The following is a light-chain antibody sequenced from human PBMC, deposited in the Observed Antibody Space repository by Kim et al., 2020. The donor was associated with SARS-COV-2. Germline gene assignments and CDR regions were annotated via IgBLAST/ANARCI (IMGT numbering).Light chain of an antibody. J-gene: IGLJ2*01. CDR3: NSRDNNDNVL. V-gene: IGLV3-19*01. CDR2: GKN. Sequence: VALGHTVSITCQGDSLRSYYTTWFQQKPVQAPIVVVYGKNNRSSGIPARFSGSSSGNTASLTITGTQAGDEADYYCNSRDNNDNVLFGGGTQLTVL. CDR1: SLRSYY.